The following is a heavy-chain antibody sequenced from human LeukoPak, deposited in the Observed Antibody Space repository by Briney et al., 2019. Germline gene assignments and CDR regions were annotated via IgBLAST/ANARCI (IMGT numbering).Heavy chain of an antibody. CDR1: GYTFTKYY. J-gene: IGHJ4*02. CDR2: INPSGGST. V-gene: IGHV1-46*01. Sequence: GASVKVSCKASGYTFTKYYMHWVRQAPGQGLEWVGMINPSGGSTDYAQKFQGRVTITRDTSTSTVYMELSSLRSEDTAMYYCARDKQGGLPLVRGGYFHYWGQGTLVTVSS. CDR3: ARDKQGGLPLVRGGYFHY. D-gene: IGHD3-10*01.